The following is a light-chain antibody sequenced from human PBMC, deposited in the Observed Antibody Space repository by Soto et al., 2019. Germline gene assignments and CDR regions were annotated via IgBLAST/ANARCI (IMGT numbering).Light chain of an antibody. CDR1: QTIDQS. CDR3: QEHNRVRAVV. Sequence: DIQMTQSPSSLSASVGDRVTITCRSSQTIDQSVAWYQQKPGQVPKLLIYAASTLHSGVPPRFSGSGSGTHFCLTITGLPRGDVVAYFCQEHNRVRAVVFGPGTTV. J-gene: IGKJ3*01. V-gene: IGKV1-27*01. CDR2: AAS.